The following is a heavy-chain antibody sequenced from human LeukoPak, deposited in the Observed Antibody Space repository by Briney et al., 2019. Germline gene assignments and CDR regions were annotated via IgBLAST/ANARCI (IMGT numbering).Heavy chain of an antibody. J-gene: IGHJ4*02. CDR3: ARRAKRGYCSSTSCYTIDY. CDR1: GYTFTSYG. CDR2: ISAYNGNT. D-gene: IGHD2-2*02. V-gene: IGHV1-18*01. Sequence: ASVKVSCKASGYTFTSYGISWVRQAPGQGLEWMGWISAYNGNTNYAQKLQGRVTMTTDTSTSTAYMELRSLRSDDTAVYYCARRAKRGYCSSTSCYTIDYWGQGTLVTVSS.